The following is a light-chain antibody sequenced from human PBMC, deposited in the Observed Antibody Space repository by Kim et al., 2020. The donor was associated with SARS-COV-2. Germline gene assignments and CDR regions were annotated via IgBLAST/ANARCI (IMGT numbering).Light chain of an antibody. CDR2: DAS. Sequence: DIQMTQFPSTLSASVGDRVTITCRASQNIGSWLAWYHQRPGRAPNLLIYDASDLESGVPSRFSGSGSGTEFTLTISSLQPEDFATYYCQQYHSYSYSFGQGTNLEI. CDR3: QQYHSYSYS. J-gene: IGKJ2*03. CDR1: QNIGSW. V-gene: IGKV1-5*01.